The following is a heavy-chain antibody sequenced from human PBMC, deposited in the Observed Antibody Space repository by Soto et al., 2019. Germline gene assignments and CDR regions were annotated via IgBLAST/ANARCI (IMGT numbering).Heavy chain of an antibody. J-gene: IGHJ2*01. D-gene: IGHD1-26*01. CDR3: ARGGSLNWYFDL. V-gene: IGHV3-74*01. CDR2: INSDGSST. CDR1: GFTFSIYW. Sequence: EVQLVESGGGLVQPGGSQRLSCAASGFTFSIYWMHWVRQAPGKGLVWVSRINSDGSSTSYADSVKGRFTISRDNAKNMLYLQMNSLRAEDTAVYYCARGGSLNWYFDLWGRGTLVTVSS.